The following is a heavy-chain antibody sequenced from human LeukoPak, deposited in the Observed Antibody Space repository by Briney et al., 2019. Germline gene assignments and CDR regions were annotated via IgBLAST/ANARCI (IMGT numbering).Heavy chain of an antibody. CDR2: IFHSEST. CDR3: ARRSGGNAFDI. V-gene: IGHV4-4*02. Sequence: KPSETLSLTCAVSGVSISTNTWWSWVRQPPGKGLEWIGEIFHSESTNYNPSLQSRLTISLDKSQNQFSLRLTSMTAADTAVYYCARRSGGNAFDIWGQGTMVTVSS. J-gene: IGHJ3*02. D-gene: IGHD1-14*01. CDR1: GVSISTNTW.